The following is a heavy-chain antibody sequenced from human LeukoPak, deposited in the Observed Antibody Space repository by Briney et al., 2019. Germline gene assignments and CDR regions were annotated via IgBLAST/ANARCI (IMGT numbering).Heavy chain of an antibody. CDR3: AREEGGDYGYYYYGMDV. D-gene: IGHD4-17*01. CDR1: GFTFSSYS. CDR2: IYSGGST. V-gene: IGHV3-53*01. J-gene: IGHJ6*04. Sequence: GGSLRLSCAASGFTFSSYSMNWVRQAPGKGLEWVSVIYSGGSTYYADSVKGRFTISRDNSKNTLYLQMNSLRAEDTAVYYCAREEGGDYGYYYYGMDVWGKGTTVTVSS.